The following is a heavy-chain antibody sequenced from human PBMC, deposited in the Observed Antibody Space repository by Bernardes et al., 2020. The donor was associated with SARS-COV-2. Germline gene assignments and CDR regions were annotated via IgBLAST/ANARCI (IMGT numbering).Heavy chain of an antibody. D-gene: IGHD3-22*01. CDR3: AKDPSVMIVVIITHFDY. CDR1: GLTFRSYG. CDR2: ISSDGSNK. J-gene: IGHJ4*02. V-gene: IGHV3-30*18. Sequence: GGSLRLSYAASGLTFRSYGLNWIRQDPGQGLEWVAVISSDGSNKYYADSVKGRFTISRDNSKNTLYLQMNSLRAEDTAVYYCAKDPSVMIVVIITHFDYWGQGTLVTVSS.